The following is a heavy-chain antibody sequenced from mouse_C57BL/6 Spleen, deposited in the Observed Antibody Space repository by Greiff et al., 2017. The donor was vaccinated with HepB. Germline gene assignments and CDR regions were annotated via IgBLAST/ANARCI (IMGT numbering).Heavy chain of an antibody. V-gene: IGHV1-63*01. Sequence: VQLKESGAELVRPGTSVKMSCKASGYTFTNYWIGWAKQRPGHGLEWIGDIYPGGGYTNYNEKFKGKATLTADKSSSTAYMQFSSLTSEDSAIYYCARNGAQATSFDYWGQGTTLTVSS. J-gene: IGHJ2*01. CDR3: ARNGAQATSFDY. CDR1: GYTFTNYW. D-gene: IGHD3-2*02. CDR2: IYPGGGYT.